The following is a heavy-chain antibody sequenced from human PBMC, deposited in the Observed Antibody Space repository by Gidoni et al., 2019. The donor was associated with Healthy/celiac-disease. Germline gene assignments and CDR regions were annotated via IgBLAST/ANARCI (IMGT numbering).Heavy chain of an antibody. D-gene: IGHD4-17*01. J-gene: IGHJ4*02. V-gene: IGHV4-39*01. Sequence: QLQLQESGPGLVKPSETLSLTCTVSGGSISSSSYYWGWIRQPPGKGLEWIGSIYYSGSTYYNPSLKSRVTISVDTSKNQFSLKLSSVTAADTAVYYCARRFPYGDSTFDYWGQGTLVTVSS. CDR2: IYYSGST. CDR3: ARRFPYGDSTFDY. CDR1: GGSISSSSYY.